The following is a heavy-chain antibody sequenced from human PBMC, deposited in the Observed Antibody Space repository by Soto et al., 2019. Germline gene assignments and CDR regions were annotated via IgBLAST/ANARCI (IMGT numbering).Heavy chain of an antibody. CDR3: ARKKVAGPNYFDY. J-gene: IGHJ4*01. CDR1: GGSISSYY. V-gene: IGHV4-59*01. D-gene: IGHD6-19*01. Sequence: SETLSLTCTVSGGSISSYYWSWIRQPPGKGLEWIGYIYYSGSTNYNPSLKSRVTISVDTSKNQFSLKLSSVTAADTAVYYCARKKVAGPNYFDYWGHGTMVTVSS. CDR2: IYYSGST.